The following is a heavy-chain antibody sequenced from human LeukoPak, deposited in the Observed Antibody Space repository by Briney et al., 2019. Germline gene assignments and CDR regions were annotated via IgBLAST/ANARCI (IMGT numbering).Heavy chain of an antibody. D-gene: IGHD2-15*01. CDR1: GGSISSSSYY. CDR3: AREVHGLLGAGPHLDY. Sequence: SETLSLTCTVSGGSISSSSYYWGWIRQPPGKGLEWIGSIYYSGSTYYNPSLKSRVTISVDTSKNQFSLKLSSVTAADTAVYYCAREVHGLLGAGPHLDYWGQGTLVIVSS. V-gene: IGHV4-39*07. CDR2: IYYSGST. J-gene: IGHJ4*02.